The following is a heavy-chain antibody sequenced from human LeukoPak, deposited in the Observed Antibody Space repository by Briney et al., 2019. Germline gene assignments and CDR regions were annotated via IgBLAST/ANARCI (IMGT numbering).Heavy chain of an antibody. CDR1: GGSISSYY. CDR3: ARGVVVVPAAIQGYYYYMDV. CDR2: IYTSGST. Sequence: SKTLSLTCTVSGGSISSYYWSWIRQPAGKGLEWIGRIYTSGSTNYNPSLKSRVTMSVDTSKNQFSLKLSSVTAADTAVYYCARGVVVVPAAIQGYYYYMDVWGKGTTVTVSS. V-gene: IGHV4-4*07. J-gene: IGHJ6*03. D-gene: IGHD2-2*02.